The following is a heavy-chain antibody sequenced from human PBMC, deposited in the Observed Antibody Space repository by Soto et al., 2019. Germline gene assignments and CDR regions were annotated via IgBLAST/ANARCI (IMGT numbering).Heavy chain of an antibody. D-gene: IGHD2-15*01. V-gene: IGHV4-61*01. Sequence: SETLSLTCTVSGGFVSSGSYYWSWIRQPPGKGLEWIGYIYYSGSTNYNPSLKSRVTISVDTSKNQFSLKLSSVTAADTAVYYCAREAVVVAAMIDYWGQGTLVTVSS. J-gene: IGHJ4*02. CDR1: GGFVSSGSYY. CDR3: AREAVVVAAMIDY. CDR2: IYYSGST.